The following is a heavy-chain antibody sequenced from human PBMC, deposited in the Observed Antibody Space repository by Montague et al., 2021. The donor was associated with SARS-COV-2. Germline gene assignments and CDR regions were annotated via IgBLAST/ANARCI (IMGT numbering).Heavy chain of an antibody. D-gene: IGHD3-10*01. V-gene: IGHV3-30*04. CDR1: GFTFSSHA. Sequence: SLRRSCAASGFTFSSHAMHWVRQAPGKGLEWVAITSYDGSNKYYADSVKGRFTISRDNSKNTLYLQMNSLRAEDTAVYYCARDDGSGSYYVSFDYWGQGTLVTVSS. CDR2: TSYDGSNK. CDR3: ARDDGSGSYYVSFDY. J-gene: IGHJ4*02.